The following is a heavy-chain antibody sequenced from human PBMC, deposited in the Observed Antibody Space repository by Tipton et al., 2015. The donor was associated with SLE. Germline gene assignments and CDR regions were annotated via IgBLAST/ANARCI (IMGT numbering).Heavy chain of an antibody. CDR2: ISSSGSTI. CDR1: GFTFSDYY. V-gene: IGHV3-11*04. CDR3: ARAIRFTRAFDI. D-gene: IGHD4-17*01. Sequence: SLRLSCAASGFTFSDYYMSWIRQAPGKGLEWVLYISSSGSTIYYADSVKGRFTISRDNAKNSLYLQMNSLRAEDTAVYYCARAIRFTRAFDIWGQGTMVTVSS. J-gene: IGHJ3*02.